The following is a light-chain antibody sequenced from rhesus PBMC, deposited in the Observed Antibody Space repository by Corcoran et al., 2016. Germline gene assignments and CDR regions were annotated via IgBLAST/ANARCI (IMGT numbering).Light chain of an antibody. Sequence: DIRVTQSPSSLSASVGDRVTITCRASENVNRVLYWYQQKPGKAPKLLIYETSILRNGVPSRYSGSGSGTDFTLTIHSLQPEDFATYYCQHTFGTPYSFGLGTKVDIK. CDR2: ETS. J-gene: IGKJ2*01. CDR3: QHTFGTPYS. CDR1: ENVNRV. V-gene: IGKV1-74*01.